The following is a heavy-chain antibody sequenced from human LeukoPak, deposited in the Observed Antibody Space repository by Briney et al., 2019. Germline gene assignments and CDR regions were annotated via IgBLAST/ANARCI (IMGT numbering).Heavy chain of an antibody. D-gene: IGHD4/OR15-4a*01. CDR1: GGSFSGYY. V-gene: IGHV4-34*01. CDR3: ARHADYDSNWFDP. Sequence: SETLSLTCAVYGGSFSGYYWSWIRQPPGKGLEWIGEITHSGSTRYNPSLKSRVTISVDRSKNQFSLKLSSVTAADTAVYYCARHADYDSNWFDPWGQGTQVTVSS. CDR2: ITHSGST. J-gene: IGHJ5*02.